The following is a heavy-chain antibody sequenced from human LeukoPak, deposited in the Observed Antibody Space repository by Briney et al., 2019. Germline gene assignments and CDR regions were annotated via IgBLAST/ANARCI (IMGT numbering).Heavy chain of an antibody. Sequence: PGRSLRLSCAASGFTFSSYGMHWVRQAPGKGLEWVAVIWYDGSNKYYADSVKGRFTISRDNSKNTLYLQMNSLRAEDTAVYYCARGRCSGGSCYSHDYWGQGTLVTVSS. CDR3: ARGRCSGGSCYSHDY. CDR2: IWYDGSNK. CDR1: GFTFSSYG. J-gene: IGHJ4*02. D-gene: IGHD2-15*01. V-gene: IGHV3-33*01.